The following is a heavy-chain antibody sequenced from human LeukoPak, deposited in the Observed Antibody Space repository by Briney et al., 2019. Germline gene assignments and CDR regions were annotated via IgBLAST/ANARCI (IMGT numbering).Heavy chain of an antibody. Sequence: SETLSLTCTVSGGSIGSYYWSWIRQPPGKGLEWVGYIYYSGSTNYNPSLKSRVTISVDTSKNQFSLKLSSVTAADTAVYYCARHGLNYYDSSGQIDYWGQGTLVTVSS. CDR2: IYYSGST. CDR1: GGSIGSYY. D-gene: IGHD3-22*01. V-gene: IGHV4-59*08. CDR3: ARHGLNYYDSSGQIDY. J-gene: IGHJ4*02.